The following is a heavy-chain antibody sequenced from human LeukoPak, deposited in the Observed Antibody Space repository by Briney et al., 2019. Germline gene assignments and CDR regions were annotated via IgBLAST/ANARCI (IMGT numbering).Heavy chain of an antibody. CDR3: ARVKRVAGPGDY. D-gene: IGHD6-19*01. V-gene: IGHV3-21*01. CDR1: GFTFSTYS. CDR2: IGSSSSYI. J-gene: IGHJ4*02. Sequence: GGSLRLTCAASGFTFSTYSMNWVRQAPGKGLEWVSSIGSSSSYIYYADSVKGRFTISRDNAKNSLYLQMNSLRAEDTAVYYCARVKRVAGPGDYWGQGTLVTVSS.